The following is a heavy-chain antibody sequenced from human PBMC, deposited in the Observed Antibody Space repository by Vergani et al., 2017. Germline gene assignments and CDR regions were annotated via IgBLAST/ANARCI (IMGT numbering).Heavy chain of an antibody. CDR1: GFTFSSYA. J-gene: IGHJ4*02. CDR3: AKDSEDDSSGYSYFDY. CDR2: ISGSGGST. D-gene: IGHD3-22*01. Sequence: EVQLLESGGGLVQPGGSLRLSCAASGFTFSSYAMSWVRQAPGKGLEWVSAISGSGGSTYYADSVKGRFTISRDNSKNTLYLQMNSLRAEDTAVYYCAKDSEDDSSGYSYFDYWGQGTLVTVSS. V-gene: IGHV3-23*01.